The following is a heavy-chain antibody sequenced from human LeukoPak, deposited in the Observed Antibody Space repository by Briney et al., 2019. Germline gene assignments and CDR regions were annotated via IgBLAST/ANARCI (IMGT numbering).Heavy chain of an antibody. CDR2: IIPIFGTA. Sequence: SVKVSCKASGGTFSSYAISWVRQAPGQGLEWMGGIIPIFGTANYAQKFQGRVTMTRDTSTSTVYMELSSLRSEDTAVYYCARGLWDSSSCWGQGTLVTVSS. V-gene: IGHV1-69*05. J-gene: IGHJ4*02. CDR1: GGTFSSYA. CDR3: ARGLWDSSSC. D-gene: IGHD6-13*01.